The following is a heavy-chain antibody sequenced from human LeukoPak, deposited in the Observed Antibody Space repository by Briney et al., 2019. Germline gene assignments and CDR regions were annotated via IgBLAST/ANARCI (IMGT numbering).Heavy chain of an antibody. CDR1: GLTFANYS. D-gene: IGHD3-16*01. CDR2: ISGSGGSS. CDR3: ARLGRYADY. Sequence: PGQSLRLSCAAAGLTFANYSMTWVSQVPGKGLEWASHISGSGGSSYHVDSVKGRFTISRDNSKNTLYLQMNSLRAEDTAVYYCARLGRYADYWGQGTLASVSS. J-gene: IGHJ4*02. V-gene: IGHV3-23*01.